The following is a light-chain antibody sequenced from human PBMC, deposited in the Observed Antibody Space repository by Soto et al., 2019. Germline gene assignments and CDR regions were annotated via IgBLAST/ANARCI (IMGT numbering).Light chain of an antibody. J-gene: IGKJ1*01. CDR2: DXS. CDR1: HSVSAK. Sequence: EVLVTQSPAAVFLSRGDRAPLYXRVSHSVSAKLSWYQQRPGXAPRXXXYDXSTRARGIPARLSGSGSGTDFTLTISRREPEDFVVYYCQHSGDVRWTFGQGTKVDIK. CDR3: QHSGDVRWT. V-gene: IGKV3-15*01.